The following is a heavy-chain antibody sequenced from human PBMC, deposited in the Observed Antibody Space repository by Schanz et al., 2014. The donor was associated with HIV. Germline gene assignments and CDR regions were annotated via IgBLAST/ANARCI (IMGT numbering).Heavy chain of an antibody. Sequence: EVQLVESGGGLVQPGGSLRLSCAASGFTFSRYWMTWVRQAPGKGLEWVANIKEDGSEKYHADSVKGRFTISRDNSKNTLYLQVKSLRAEDTAVYYCAKDRNYYDSKYRGKGNYYYYYGMDVWGQGTTVTVSS. V-gene: IGHV3-7*01. CDR3: AKDRNYYDSKYRGKGNYYYYYGMDV. CDR2: IKEDGSEK. CDR1: GFTFSRYW. D-gene: IGHD3-22*01. J-gene: IGHJ6*02.